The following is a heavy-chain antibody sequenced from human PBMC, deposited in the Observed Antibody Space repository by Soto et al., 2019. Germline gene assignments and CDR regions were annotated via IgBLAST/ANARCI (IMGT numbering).Heavy chain of an antibody. V-gene: IGHV2-5*02. Sequence: QITLKESGPTLVKPTQTLTLTCTFSGFSLSTSGVGVGWIRQPPGKALEWLALIYWDDDKRYSPSLKSRRTLTKNTYKSQVVHTLTNMDPVDTATYYCAHSPYVGYGFYFDSWGQGTLVTVSS. CDR1: GFSLSTSGVG. J-gene: IGHJ4*02. CDR2: IYWDDDK. CDR3: AHSPYVGYGFYFDS. D-gene: IGHD5-12*01.